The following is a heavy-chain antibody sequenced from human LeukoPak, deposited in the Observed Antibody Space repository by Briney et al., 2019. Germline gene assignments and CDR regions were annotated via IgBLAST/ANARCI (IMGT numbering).Heavy chain of an antibody. V-gene: IGHV1-69*04. J-gene: IGHJ5*02. D-gene: IGHD3-9*01. CDR3: ARDLLRYFDWSGGGWFDP. CDR2: IIPIFGIA. Sequence: ASVKVSCKASGGTFSSYAISWVRQAPGQGLEWMGRIIPIFGIANYAQKFQGRVTITADKSTSTAYTELSSLRSEVTAVYYCARDLLRYFDWSGGGWFDPWGQGTLVTVSS. CDR1: GGTFSSYA.